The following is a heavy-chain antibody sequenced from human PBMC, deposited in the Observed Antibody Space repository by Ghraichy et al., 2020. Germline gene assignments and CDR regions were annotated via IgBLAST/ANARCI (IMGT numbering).Heavy chain of an antibody. V-gene: IGHV1-18*04. Sequence: ASVKVSCKASGYTFTNYGISWVRQAPGQGLEWMGWINPYNGNPNYAQKLQGRVTMTTDTSTSAAYMELRSLRSDDTAVYYCARPQWERYSWYFDLWGRGTLVTGSS. J-gene: IGHJ2*01. CDR3: ARPQWERYSWYFDL. CDR1: GYTFTNYG. D-gene: IGHD1-26*01. CDR2: INPYNGNP.